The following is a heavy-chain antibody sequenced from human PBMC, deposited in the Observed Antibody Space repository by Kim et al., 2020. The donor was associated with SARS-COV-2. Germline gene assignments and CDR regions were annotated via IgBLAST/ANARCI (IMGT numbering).Heavy chain of an antibody. CDR2: IQSNTDGGTT. V-gene: IGHV3-15*01. D-gene: IGHD2-2*02. Sequence: GGSLRLSCAASGFTFINAWMSWVRQAPGKGREWVGRIQSNTDGGTTDYAAPVKGRFTISRDDSKNTLYLRMNSLKTEDTAVYYCTTDRGSCAGSSCYSWYFDHWGRGTLVTVSS. J-gene: IGHJ2*01. CDR3: TTDRGSCAGSSCYSWYFDH. CDR1: GFTFINAW.